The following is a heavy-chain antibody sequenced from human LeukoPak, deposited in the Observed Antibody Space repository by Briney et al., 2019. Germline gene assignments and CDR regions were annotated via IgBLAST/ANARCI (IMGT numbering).Heavy chain of an antibody. CDR3: ARDQVKGYFDY. D-gene: IGHD2-21*01. Sequence: SETLSLACTVSGGSISSYYWSWIRQPPGKGLEWIGYVYYSGSTNYNPSLKSRVTISVDTSKNQFSLKLSSVTAADTAVYYCARDQVKGYFDYWGQGTLVTVSS. J-gene: IGHJ4*02. CDR2: VYYSGST. CDR1: GGSISSYY. V-gene: IGHV4-59*01.